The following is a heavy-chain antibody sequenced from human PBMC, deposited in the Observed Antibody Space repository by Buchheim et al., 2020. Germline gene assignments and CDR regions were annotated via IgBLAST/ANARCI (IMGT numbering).Heavy chain of an antibody. CDR2: ISGSGGST. Sequence: EVQRLESGGGLVQNGGSLRLSCAASGFTFSSYAMIWVRQAPGKGMEGVLAISGSGGSTYYTDSVKGRLTISRDNSKNTLYVQMNSLRAEDTAVYYCAKHKSSSSSCFGYWGQGTL. V-gene: IGHV3-23*01. CDR1: GFTFSSYA. D-gene: IGHD6-6*01. J-gene: IGHJ4*02. CDR3: AKHKSSSSSCFGY.